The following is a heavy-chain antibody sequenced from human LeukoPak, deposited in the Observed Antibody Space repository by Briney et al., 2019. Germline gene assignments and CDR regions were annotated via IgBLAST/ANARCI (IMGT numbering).Heavy chain of an antibody. J-gene: IGHJ4*02. Sequence: ASVKVSCKASGYTFTSYGISWVRQAPGQGLEWMGWINPNSGGTNYAQKFQGRVTMTRDTSISTTYVELSRLRSDDTAVYYCARELRLGELSLTPYYWGQGTLVTVSS. CDR1: GYTFTSYG. CDR3: ARELRLGELSLTPYY. V-gene: IGHV1-2*02. CDR2: INPNSGGT. D-gene: IGHD3-16*02.